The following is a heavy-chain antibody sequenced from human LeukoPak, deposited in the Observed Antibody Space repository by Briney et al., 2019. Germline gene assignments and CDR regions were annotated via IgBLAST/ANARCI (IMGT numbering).Heavy chain of an antibody. CDR1: GYTLTELS. Sequence: ASVKVSCKVSGYTLTELSMHWVRRAPGKGLEWMGGFDPEDGETIYAQKFQGRVTMTEDTSTDTAYMELSSLRSEDTAVYYCATPLCGGDCYSEAGAFDIWGQGTMVTVSS. V-gene: IGHV1-24*01. CDR2: FDPEDGET. J-gene: IGHJ3*02. CDR3: ATPLCGGDCYSEAGAFDI. D-gene: IGHD2-21*02.